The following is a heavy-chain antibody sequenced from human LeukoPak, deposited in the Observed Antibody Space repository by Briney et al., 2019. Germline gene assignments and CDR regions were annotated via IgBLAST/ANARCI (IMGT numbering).Heavy chain of an antibody. CDR1: VFTFSDYW. CDR3: VRDGRSFDY. V-gene: IGHV3-7*01. Sequence: GGSLRLSCLGSVFTFSDYWMSWVRQATGKGPEWVANVKEDASETFYVDSVNGRFTLSRDNAKNSLYLQMRSLRGEDTAVYYCVRDGRSFDYWGQGTLVTVSS. CDR2: VKEDASET. J-gene: IGHJ4*02.